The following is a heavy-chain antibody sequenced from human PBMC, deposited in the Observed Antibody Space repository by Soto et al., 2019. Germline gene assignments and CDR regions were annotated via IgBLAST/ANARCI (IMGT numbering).Heavy chain of an antibody. CDR3: ARWSRDDILTGPHGMDV. D-gene: IGHD3-9*01. CDR1: GYTFTGYY. Sequence: ASVKVSCKASGYTFTGYYMHWVRQAPGQGLEWMGWINPNSGGTNYAQKFQGWVTMTRDTSISTAYMELSRLRSDDTAVYYCARWSRDDILTGPHGMDVWGQGTTVTVSS. V-gene: IGHV1-2*04. CDR2: INPNSGGT. J-gene: IGHJ6*02.